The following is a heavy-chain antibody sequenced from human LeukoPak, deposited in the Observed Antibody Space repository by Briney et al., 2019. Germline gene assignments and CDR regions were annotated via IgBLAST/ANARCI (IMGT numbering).Heavy chain of an antibody. CDR3: ATAMASYFDY. D-gene: IGHD3-10*01. J-gene: IGHJ4*02. CDR2: ISYDGSNK. V-gene: IGHV3-30-3*01. Sequence: GGSLRLSCAASGFTFSSYAMHWVRQAPGKGLEWVAVISYDGSNKYYADLVKGLFTISRDNSENTLYLQMNSLGAEDTAVYYCATAMASYFDYWGQGTLVTVSS. CDR1: GFTFSSYA.